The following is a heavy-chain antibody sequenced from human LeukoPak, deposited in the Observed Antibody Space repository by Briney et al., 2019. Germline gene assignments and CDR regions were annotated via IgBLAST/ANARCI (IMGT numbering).Heavy chain of an antibody. V-gene: IGHV1-69*13. CDR3: ARFSSGYCSGGSCYETIFADAFDI. J-gene: IGHJ3*02. Sequence: SVKVSCKASGGTFSSYAISWVRQAPGQGLEWMGGIIPIFGTANYAQKSQGRVTITADESTSTAYMELSSLRSEDTAVYYCARFSSGYCSGGSCYETIFADAFDIWGQGTMVTVSS. CDR2: IIPIFGTA. D-gene: IGHD2-15*01. CDR1: GGTFSSYA.